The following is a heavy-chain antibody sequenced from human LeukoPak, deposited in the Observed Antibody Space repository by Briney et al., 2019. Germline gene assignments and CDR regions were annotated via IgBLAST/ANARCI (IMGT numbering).Heavy chain of an antibody. J-gene: IGHJ5*02. Sequence: ASVKVSCKVSGYTLTELSMHWVRQAPGKGLEWMGGFDPEDGETIYAQKFQGRVTMTEDTSTDTAYMELSSLRSEDTAVYYCATVGEYYDILTGYYVPWGQGTLVTVSS. CDR3: ATVGEYYDILTGYYVP. V-gene: IGHV1-24*01. CDR1: GYTLTELS. D-gene: IGHD3-9*01. CDR2: FDPEDGET.